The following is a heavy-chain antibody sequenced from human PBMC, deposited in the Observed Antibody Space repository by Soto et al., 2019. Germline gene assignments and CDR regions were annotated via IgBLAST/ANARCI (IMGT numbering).Heavy chain of an antibody. Sequence: QVQLQESGPGLVKPSETLSLTCTVSGDSVSSYNYYWTWIRQSPGKGRELVGYIYSSGSTKYNPSLKNRVTISLHTSSNQFSLNLTSVTAADTAVYYCARDIRGYSRAFDFWGQGTLVTVSS. J-gene: IGHJ4*02. V-gene: IGHV4-61*01. CDR1: GDSVSSYNYY. CDR2: IYSSGST. CDR3: ARDIRGYSRAFDF. D-gene: IGHD5-18*01.